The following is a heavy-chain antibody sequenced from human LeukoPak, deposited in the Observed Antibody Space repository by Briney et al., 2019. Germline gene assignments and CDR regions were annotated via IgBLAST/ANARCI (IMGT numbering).Heavy chain of an antibody. CDR2: ISSNGGST. CDR3: VRGSTSSSGYWFDT. Sequence: PGGSLRLSCSASGLTFSSHSVHWVGQAPGKGLEFVSAISSNGGSTYYADSVKGRSTISRDNSKNTLYLQMSSLRADDTAVYYCVRGSTSSSGYWFDTWGQGTLVTVSS. J-gene: IGHJ5*02. CDR1: GLTFSSHS. D-gene: IGHD6-13*01. V-gene: IGHV3-64D*06.